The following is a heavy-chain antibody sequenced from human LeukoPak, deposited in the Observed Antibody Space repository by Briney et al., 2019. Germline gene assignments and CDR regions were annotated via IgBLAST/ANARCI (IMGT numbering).Heavy chain of an antibody. Sequence: PGGSLRLSCAASGFTFSSYAITWVRQAPGKGLEWVSTISGTGGSTYYADSVKGRFAISRDNSKNTLYLQMNSLRAEDTAVYYCASGGMDVWGQGTTVTVSS. CDR3: ASGGMDV. J-gene: IGHJ6*02. CDR1: GFTFSSYA. V-gene: IGHV3-23*01. CDR2: ISGTGGST.